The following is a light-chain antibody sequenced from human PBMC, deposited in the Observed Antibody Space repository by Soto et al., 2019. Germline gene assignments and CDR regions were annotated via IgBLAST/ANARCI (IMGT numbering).Light chain of an antibody. CDR1: QTVNSRP. CDR2: GAY. Sequence: ESLLTQSPGTLSLSPGERATLSCRAIQTVNSRPLKWYQHKPGQAPMLRISGAYIRAAGIPDRFIGSRSGAEFSITIPILEPAYSAVYYCHQFDGSRPAFTFGQVPKLEI. CDR3: HQFDGSRPAFT. J-gene: IGKJ2*01. V-gene: IGKV3-20*01.